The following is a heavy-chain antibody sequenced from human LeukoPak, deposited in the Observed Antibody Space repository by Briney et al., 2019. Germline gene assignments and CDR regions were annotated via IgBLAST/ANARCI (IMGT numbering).Heavy chain of an antibody. CDR2: IKRDGSST. CDR3: ARGRPAFYFDY. Sequence: GGSLRLSCAASGFTFSSYWMHWVRQAPGKGLVWVSRIKRDGSSTTYADSVKGRFTISRDNSKNTLYLQMNSLRAEDTAVYYCARGRPAFYFDYWGQGTLVTVAS. CDR1: GFTFSSYW. V-gene: IGHV3-74*01. J-gene: IGHJ4*02.